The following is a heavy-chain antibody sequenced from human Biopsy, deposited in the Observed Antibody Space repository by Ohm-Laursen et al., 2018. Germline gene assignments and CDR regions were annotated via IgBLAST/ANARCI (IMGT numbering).Heavy chain of an antibody. CDR1: GGPIDSYY. CDR3: ARDSGILNYGNFKYYHYYGMDV. V-gene: IGHV4-59*01. D-gene: IGHD4-11*01. CDR2: VYYTGST. Sequence: GTLSLTCTVSGGPIDSYYWSWIRQPPGKALEWIGYVYYTGSTNYNPSLQSRVSISVDTSRNQVSLTLSSVTAADTAVYYCARDSGILNYGNFKYYHYYGMDVWGQGTRVTVSS. J-gene: IGHJ6*02.